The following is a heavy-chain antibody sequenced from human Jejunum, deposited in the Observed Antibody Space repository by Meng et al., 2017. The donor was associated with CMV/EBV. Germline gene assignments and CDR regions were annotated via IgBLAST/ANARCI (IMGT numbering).Heavy chain of an antibody. Sequence: AVSGCSITTGGYSWSWFRQPPGKGLEWLAYIYHGGNPYSNPSLKSRVSISTDTSKNQFSLSLTSVTAADTAVYYCGRYASGSYRFDYWGQGTLVTVSS. CDR1: GCSITTGGYS. CDR3: GRYASGSYRFDY. J-gene: IGHJ4*02. D-gene: IGHD3-10*01. V-gene: IGHV4-30-2*01. CDR2: IYHGGNP.